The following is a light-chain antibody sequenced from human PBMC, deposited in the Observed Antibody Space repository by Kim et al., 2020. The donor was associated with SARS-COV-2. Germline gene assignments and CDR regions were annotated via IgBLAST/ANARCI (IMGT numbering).Light chain of an antibody. J-gene: IGLJ3*02. V-gene: IGLV1-47*01. CDR1: SSNIGSNY. CDR2: RNN. CDR3: AAWDDSLSGWV. Sequence: MLTQPPSASGTPGQRVTISCSGSSSNIGSNYVYWYQQLPGTAPKLLIYRNNQRPSGVPDRFSGSKSGTSASLAISGLRSEDEADYYCAAWDDSLSGWVFGGGTQLTVL.